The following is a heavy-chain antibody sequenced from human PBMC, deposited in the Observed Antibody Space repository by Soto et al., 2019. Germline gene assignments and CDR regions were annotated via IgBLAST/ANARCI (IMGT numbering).Heavy chain of an antibody. CDR2: IIPIFGTA. CDR1: GGTFSSYA. CDR3: ARSQGSNYGYYYYGMDV. V-gene: IGHV1-69*06. D-gene: IGHD4-4*01. Sequence: ASVKVSCKASGGTFSSYAISWVRQAPGQGLEWMGGIIPIFGTANYAQKFQGRVTITADKSTSTAYMELSSLRPEDTAVYYCARSQGSNYGYYYYGMDVWGQGTTVTVSS. J-gene: IGHJ6*02.